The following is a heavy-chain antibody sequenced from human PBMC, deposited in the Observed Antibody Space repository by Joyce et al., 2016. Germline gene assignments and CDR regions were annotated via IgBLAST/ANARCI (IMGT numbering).Heavy chain of an antibody. CDR3: ASLTYFYDSAGYYYT. V-gene: IGHV4-39*01. J-gene: IGHJ4*02. D-gene: IGHD3-22*01. CDR1: GVSVSSSRYY. CDR2: IYYNGTT. Sequence: QLQLQESGPGLVKPSDTLSLTCTVSGVSVSSSRYYWGWLRQPPGKGLEWIGSIYYNGTTYYNPSLKSRVAIFTDTSKIQFSLKLSSVTAADTAVYYCASLTYFYDSAGYYYTWGQGTLVTVSS.